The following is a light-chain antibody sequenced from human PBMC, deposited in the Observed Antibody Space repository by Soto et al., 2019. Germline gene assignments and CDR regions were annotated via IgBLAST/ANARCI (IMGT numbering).Light chain of an antibody. CDR3: VSYTSGGTVV. Sequence: QSVLNQPASVSGSPGQSLTISCTGTNSDVGGYNYVSWYQRHPGKPPTLVIYQVTNRPSGVSDRFSGSKSGNTASLTISGLQAEDEADYYCVSYTSGGTVVFGGGTKVTVL. CDR2: QVT. CDR1: NSDVGGYNY. V-gene: IGLV2-14*01. J-gene: IGLJ2*01.